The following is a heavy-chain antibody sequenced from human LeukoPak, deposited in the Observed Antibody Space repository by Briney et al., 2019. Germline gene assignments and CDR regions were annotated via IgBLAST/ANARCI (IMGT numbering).Heavy chain of an antibody. CDR3: ARQYNPAMIVPPADAFDI. CDR2: IYYSGST. CDR1: GGSISSGGYY. V-gene: IGHV4-31*03. J-gene: IGHJ3*02. D-gene: IGHD3-22*01. Sequence: SETLSLTCTVSGGSISSGGYYWSWIRQHPGKGLEWIGYIYYSGSTYYHPSLKSRVTISVDTSTNQFSLELSSVTAADTAVYYCARQYNPAMIVPPADAFDIWGQGTMVTVSS.